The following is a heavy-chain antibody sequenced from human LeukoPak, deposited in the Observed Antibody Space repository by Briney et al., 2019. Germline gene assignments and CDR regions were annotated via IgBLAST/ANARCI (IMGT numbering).Heavy chain of an antibody. J-gene: IGHJ4*02. V-gene: IGHV3-21*01. Sequence: SGGSLRLSCAASGFTFSSYSMNWVRQAPGKGLEWVSSISSSSSYIYYADSVKGRFTISRDNGKNTLFLRMNSLRAEDAAVYYCVRGNDYGGPHYWGQGTLVTVSS. CDR1: GFTFSSYS. CDR3: VRGNDYGGPHY. D-gene: IGHD4-23*01. CDR2: ISSSSSYI.